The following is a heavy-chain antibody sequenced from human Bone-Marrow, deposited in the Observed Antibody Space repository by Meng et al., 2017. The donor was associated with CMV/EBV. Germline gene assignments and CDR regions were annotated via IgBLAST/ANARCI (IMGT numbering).Heavy chain of an antibody. CDR3: ARATLPHYFDSSGNYVAFDY. J-gene: IGHJ4*02. Sequence: GGSLRLSCAASGFTFDDYAMHWVRQAPGKGLEWVSGISWNSGSIGYADSVKGRFTISRDNAKNSLYLQMNSLRAEDTALYYCARATLPHYFDSSGNYVAFDYWGQGTLVTVSS. CDR2: ISWNSGSI. D-gene: IGHD3-22*01. CDR1: GFTFDDYA. V-gene: IGHV3-9*01.